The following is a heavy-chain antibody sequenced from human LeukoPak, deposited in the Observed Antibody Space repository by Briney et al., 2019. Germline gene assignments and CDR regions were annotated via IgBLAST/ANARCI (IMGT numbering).Heavy chain of an antibody. D-gene: IGHD6-19*01. CDR3: AVNIAVAGNMDY. CDR2: IIPIFGTA. V-gene: IGHV1-69*05. CDR1: GGTFSSYA. J-gene: IGHJ4*02. Sequence: SVKVSCKASGGTFSSYAISRVRQAPGQGLEWMGGIIPIFGTANYAQKFQGRVTITTDESTSTAYMELSSLRSEDTAVYYCAVNIAVAGNMDYWGQGTLVTVSS.